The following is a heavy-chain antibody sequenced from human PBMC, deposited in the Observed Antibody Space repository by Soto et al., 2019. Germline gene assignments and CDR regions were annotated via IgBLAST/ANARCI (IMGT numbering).Heavy chain of an antibody. CDR2: ISGSGGST. Sequence: GGSLRLSCAASGFTFSSYAMSWVRQAPGKGLEWVSAISGSGGSTYYADSVKGRFTISRDNSKNTLYLQMNSLRAEDTAVYYCAKDPPKGYCSGGSCYSYGYFDYWGQGTLVTVSS. CDR1: GFTFSSYA. CDR3: AKDPPKGYCSGGSCYSYGYFDY. V-gene: IGHV3-23*01. J-gene: IGHJ4*02. D-gene: IGHD2-15*01.